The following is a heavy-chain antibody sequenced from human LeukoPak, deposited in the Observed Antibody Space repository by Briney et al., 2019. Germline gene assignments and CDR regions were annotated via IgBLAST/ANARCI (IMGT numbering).Heavy chain of an antibody. CDR1: GFTFSSYW. D-gene: IGHD2-2*01. CDR3: ARDRSPPFSYSSTSCYYGMDV. Sequence: GGSLRLSCAASGFTFSSYWMSWVRQAPGKGLEWVANIKQDGSEKYYVDSVKGRFTISRDNAKNSLYLQMNSLRAEDTAVYYCARDRSPPFSYSSTSCYYGMDVWGQGTTVTVSS. J-gene: IGHJ6*02. V-gene: IGHV3-7*03. CDR2: IKQDGSEK.